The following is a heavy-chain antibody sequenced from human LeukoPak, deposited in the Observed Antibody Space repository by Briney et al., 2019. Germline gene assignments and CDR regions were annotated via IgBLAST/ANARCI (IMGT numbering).Heavy chain of an antibody. V-gene: IGHV1-8*01. CDR3: ARATESGSYATLFGY. J-gene: IGHJ4*02. D-gene: IGHD1-26*01. Sequence: GASVKVSCKAPGYPFSSYDINWVRQATGQGPEWMGWMNPNSGDTGYAQKFQGRVTMTRDTSISTAYMELSSLRSEDTAVYYCARATESGSYATLFGYWGQGTLVTVSS. CDR2: MNPNSGDT. CDR1: GYPFSSYD.